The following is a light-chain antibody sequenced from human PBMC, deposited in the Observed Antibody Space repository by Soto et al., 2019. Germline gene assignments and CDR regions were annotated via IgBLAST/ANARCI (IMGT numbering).Light chain of an antibody. CDR3: QQSYSTPRT. J-gene: IGKJ1*01. Sequence: DIVMTQSPDSLAVSLGERATINCKSSQSVLYSSNKKNYLAWYQQKSGQSPKVLIYWASTRESGVPDRFSGSGSGTDFTITISSLQAEDAAVYDCQQSYSTPRTFGQGNKVEIK. CDR1: QSVLYSSNKKNY. CDR2: WAS. V-gene: IGKV4-1*01.